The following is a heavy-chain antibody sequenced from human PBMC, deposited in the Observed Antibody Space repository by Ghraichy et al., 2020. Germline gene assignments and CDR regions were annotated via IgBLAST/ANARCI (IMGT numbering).Heavy chain of an antibody. D-gene: IGHD5-18*01. Sequence: GGSLRLSCAASGFTFSSYGMHWVRQAPGKGLEWVAVIWYDGSNKYYADSVKGRFTISRDNSKNTLYLQMNSLRAEDTVVYYCARDGVLYSYGYFDYWGQGTLVTVSS. CDR2: IWYDGSNK. CDR1: GFTFSSYG. CDR3: ARDGVLYSYGYFDY. V-gene: IGHV3-33*01. J-gene: IGHJ4*02.